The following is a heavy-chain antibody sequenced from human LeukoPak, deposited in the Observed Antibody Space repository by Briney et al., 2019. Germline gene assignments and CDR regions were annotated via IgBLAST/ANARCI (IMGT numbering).Heavy chain of an antibody. J-gene: IGHJ6*02. CDR2: INPNSGGT. V-gene: IGHV1-2*02. CDR3: ARRIAASSSYGMDV. Sequence: ASVKVSCTASGHTFTGYYIHSVRQAPGHGLEWRGWINPNSGGTNYAQKFQGRVTMTRDTSISTAYMELSRLRSDDTAVYYCARRIAASSSYGMDVWGQGTTVTVSS. D-gene: IGHD6-13*01. CDR1: GHTFTGYY.